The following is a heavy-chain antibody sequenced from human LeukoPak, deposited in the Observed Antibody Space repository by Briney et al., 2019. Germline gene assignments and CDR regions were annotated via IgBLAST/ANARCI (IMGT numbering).Heavy chain of an antibody. CDR1: GGSFSGYY. CDR3: ARGRFYYGSGSNFDY. CDR2: INHSGST. V-gene: IGHV4-34*01. Sequence: TPSETLSLTCAVYGGSFSGYYWSWIRQPPGKGLEWIGEINHSGSTNYNPSLKSRVTISVYTSKNQFSLKLSSVTAADTAVYYCARGRFYYGSGSNFDYWGQGTLVTVSS. D-gene: IGHD3-10*01. J-gene: IGHJ4*02.